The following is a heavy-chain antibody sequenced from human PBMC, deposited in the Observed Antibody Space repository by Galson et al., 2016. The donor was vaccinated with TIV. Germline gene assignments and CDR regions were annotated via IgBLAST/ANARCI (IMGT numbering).Heavy chain of an antibody. J-gene: IGHJ4*02. Sequence: SVKVSCKASGGTFSFYAITWVRQAPGQGLEWRGRIIPVFGTTDYRQDFRGRVPFTGDESTSLAFMELGSLRSEDTAVYYCPRGAHYSCGWGTDSWGQGTLVTVSS. V-gene: IGHV1-69*13. D-gene: IGHD6-19*01. CDR1: GGTFSFYA. CDR2: IIPVFGTT. CDR3: PRGAHYSCGWGTDS.